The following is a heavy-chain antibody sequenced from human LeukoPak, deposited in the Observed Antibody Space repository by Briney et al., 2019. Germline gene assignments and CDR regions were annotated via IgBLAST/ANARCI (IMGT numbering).Heavy chain of an antibody. D-gene: IGHD3-3*01. Sequence: PGPSLRLSCAAAGFTVSNHGMNSVRHAPGKGLEWVSGISPSVDIKYYAHSLKGRFTISRDNSKNTLSLQMNSLRAEDTAVYYCAKDTVKVKTIRRVPHYMDVWGKGTTVTISS. CDR3: AKDTVKVKTIRRVPHYMDV. V-gene: IGHV3-23*01. CDR2: ISPSVDIK. CDR1: GFTVSNHG. J-gene: IGHJ6*03.